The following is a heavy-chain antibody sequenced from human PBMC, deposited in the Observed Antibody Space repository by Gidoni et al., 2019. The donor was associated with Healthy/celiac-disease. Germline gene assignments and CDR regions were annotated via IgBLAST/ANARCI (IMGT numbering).Heavy chain of an antibody. CDR2: IYPGDSDT. CDR1: GYSFTSYW. Sequence: EVQLVQSGAEVKNPGQSLKISCKGSGYSFTSYWIGWVRQMPGKGLEWMGIIYPGDSDTRYIPSFQGQVTISADKSISTAYLQWSSLKASDTAMYYCARTLGYCSSTSCPGGIDYWGQGTLVTVSS. D-gene: IGHD2-2*01. CDR3: ARTLGYCSSTSCPGGIDY. V-gene: IGHV5-51*01. J-gene: IGHJ4*02.